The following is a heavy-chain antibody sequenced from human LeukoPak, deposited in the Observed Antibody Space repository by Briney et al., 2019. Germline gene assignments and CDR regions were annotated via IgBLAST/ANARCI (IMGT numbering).Heavy chain of an antibody. D-gene: IGHD6-19*01. Sequence: GASVKVSCKASGGTXSSYAISWVRQVPGQGLEWMGGIIPIFGTANYAQKFQGRVTITADESTSTAYMELSSLRSEDTAVYYCARGLLDSSGWSIFDYWGQGTLVTVSS. CDR3: ARGLLDSSGWSIFDY. V-gene: IGHV1-69*13. J-gene: IGHJ4*02. CDR1: GGTXSSYA. CDR2: IIPIFGTA.